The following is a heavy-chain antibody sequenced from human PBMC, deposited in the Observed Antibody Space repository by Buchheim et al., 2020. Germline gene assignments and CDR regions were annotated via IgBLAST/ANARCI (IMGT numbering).Heavy chain of an antibody. Sequence: EVQLVESGGGLVEPGGSLRLSCEGSGFTFSDAWMTWVRQAPGKGLEWIGRIKSKADDETIDYAAPVEGRFAISRDDSRNTVYLQMSSLRTEDTAVYYCTDFWTGQGADYWGQGAL. CDR2: IKSKADDETI. CDR1: GFTFSDAW. V-gene: IGHV3-15*01. J-gene: IGHJ4*02. D-gene: IGHD3/OR15-3a*01. CDR3: TDFWTGQGADY.